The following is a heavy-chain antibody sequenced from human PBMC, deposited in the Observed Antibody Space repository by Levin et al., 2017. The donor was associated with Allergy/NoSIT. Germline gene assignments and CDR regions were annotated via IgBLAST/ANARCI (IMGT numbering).Heavy chain of an antibody. Sequence: SVKVSCKASGGTFSSYTISWVRQAPGQGLEWMGRIIPILGIANYAQKFQGRVTITADKSTSTAYMELSSLRSEDTAVYYCARDLWRYSGYDSYWGQGTLVTVSS. CDR2: IIPILGIA. V-gene: IGHV1-69*04. CDR1: GGTFSSYT. J-gene: IGHJ4*02. CDR3: ARDLWRYSGYDSY. D-gene: IGHD5-12*01.